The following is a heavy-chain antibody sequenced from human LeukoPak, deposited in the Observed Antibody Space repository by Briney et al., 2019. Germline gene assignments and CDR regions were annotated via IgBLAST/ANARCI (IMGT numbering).Heavy chain of an antibody. CDR2: IKQDGSEK. J-gene: IGHJ4*02. D-gene: IGHD3-10*01. Sequence: GGSLRLSCAASGFTFSSYWMSWVRQAPGKGLEWVANIKQDGSEKYYVDPVKGRFTISRDNVKKSMYLQMNRLRAEDTAVYYCARDLSHYYGSGSSYWGQGTLVTVSS. CDR3: ARDLSHYYGSGSSY. CDR1: GFTFSSYW. V-gene: IGHV3-7*01.